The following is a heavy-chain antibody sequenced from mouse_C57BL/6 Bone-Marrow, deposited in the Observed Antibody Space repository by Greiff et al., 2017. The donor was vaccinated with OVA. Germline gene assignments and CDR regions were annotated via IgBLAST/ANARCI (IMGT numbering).Heavy chain of an antibody. J-gene: IGHJ1*03. CDR2: ISNLAYSI. D-gene: IGHD2-10*01. V-gene: IGHV5-15*01. CDR1: GFTFSDYG. Sequence: EVQLQESGGGLVQPGGSLKLSCAASGFTFSDYGMAWVRQAPRKGPEWVAFISNLAYSIYYADTVTGRFTISRENAKNTLYLEMSSLRSEDTAMYYCARPYYGNYWYFDVWGTGTTVTVSS. CDR3: ARPYYGNYWYFDV.